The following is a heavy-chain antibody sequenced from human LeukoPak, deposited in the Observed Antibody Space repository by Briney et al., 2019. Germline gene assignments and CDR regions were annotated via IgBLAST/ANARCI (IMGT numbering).Heavy chain of an antibody. CDR1: GFTFSTYL. J-gene: IGHJ6*04. V-gene: IGHV3-74*01. CDR3: ARGLYYGMDV. Sequence: GGSLRLSFAASGFTFSTYLMHWVRQVPGKGLVWVSRINNGGSSTTYADSVKGRFTISRDNGKNTLYLQMNSLRVEDTAVYYCARGLYYGMDVWGEGTTVTVSS. CDR2: INNGGSST.